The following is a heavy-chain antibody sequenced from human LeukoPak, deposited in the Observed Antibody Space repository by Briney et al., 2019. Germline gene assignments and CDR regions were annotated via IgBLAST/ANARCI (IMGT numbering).Heavy chain of an antibody. CDR1: GDSVSSTSAG. Sequence: QTLSLTCDISGDSVSSTSAGWSWIRQSPSRGLEWLGRIYYRSKWYNDYAVSVGSRVSINPDTSKNQFSLQLNSVTPEDTAVYYCARERNWTPSSYYYFDYWGQGTLVTVSS. CDR3: ARERNWTPSSYYYFDY. J-gene: IGHJ4*02. CDR2: IYYRSKWYN. V-gene: IGHV6-1*01. D-gene: IGHD1-1*01.